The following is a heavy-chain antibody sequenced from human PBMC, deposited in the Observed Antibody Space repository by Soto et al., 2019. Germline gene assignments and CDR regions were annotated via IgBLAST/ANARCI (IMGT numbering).Heavy chain of an antibody. Sequence: HPGGSLRLSCAASGFTFSSDAMSWVRQAPGKGLEWVSAISGSGGSTYYADSVKGRFTISRDNSKNTLYLQMNSLRAEDTAVYYCAKEVGGELRSSSWYYWGQGTLVTVSS. J-gene: IGHJ4*02. CDR2: ISGSGGST. V-gene: IGHV3-23*01. D-gene: IGHD6-13*01. CDR1: GFTFSSDA. CDR3: AKEVGGELRSSSWYY.